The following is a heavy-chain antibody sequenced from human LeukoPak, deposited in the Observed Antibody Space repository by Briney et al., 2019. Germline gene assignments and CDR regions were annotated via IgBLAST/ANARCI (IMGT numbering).Heavy chain of an antibody. V-gene: IGHV4-4*07. CDR1: GGSISSYY. CDR2: IYTSGST. J-gene: IGHJ4*02. CDR3: ARDRDYYDSSGYYSYYFDY. D-gene: IGHD3-22*01. Sequence: PSETLSLTCTVSGGSISSYYWSWIRQPAGKGLEWIGRIYTSGSTNYNPSLKSRVTMSVDTSKNQFSLKLSSVTAADTVVYYCARDRDYYDSSGYYSYYFDYWGQGTLVTVSS.